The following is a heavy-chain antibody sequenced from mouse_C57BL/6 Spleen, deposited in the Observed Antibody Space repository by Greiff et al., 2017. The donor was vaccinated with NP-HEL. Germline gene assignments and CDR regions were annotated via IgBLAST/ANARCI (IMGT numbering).Heavy chain of an antibody. CDR3: AAYYYGSSFYAMDY. CDR2: IHPSDSDT. V-gene: IGHV1-74*01. Sequence: QVQLKESGAELVKPGASVKVSCKASGYTFTSYWMHWVKQRPGQGLEWIGRIHPSDSDTNYNQKFKGKATLTVDKSSSTAYMQLSSLTSEDSAVYYCAAYYYGSSFYAMDYWGQGTSVTVSS. D-gene: IGHD1-1*01. J-gene: IGHJ4*01. CDR1: GYTFTSYW.